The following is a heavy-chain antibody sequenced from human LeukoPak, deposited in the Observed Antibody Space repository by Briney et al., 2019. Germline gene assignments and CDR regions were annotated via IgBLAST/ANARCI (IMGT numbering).Heavy chain of an antibody. V-gene: IGHV4-4*02. Sequence: SGTLSLTCAVSGGSISSSNWWSWIRQPPGKGLEWIGEINHSGSTNYNPSLKSRVTISVDTSKNQFSLKLSSVTAADTAVYYCARRRPPYYYGSGYMDVWGKGTTVTISS. CDR3: ARRRPPYYYGSGYMDV. CDR1: GGSISSSNW. J-gene: IGHJ6*03. CDR2: INHSGST. D-gene: IGHD3-10*01.